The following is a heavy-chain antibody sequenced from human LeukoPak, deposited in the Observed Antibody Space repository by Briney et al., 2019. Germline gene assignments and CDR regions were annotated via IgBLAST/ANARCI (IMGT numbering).Heavy chain of an antibody. CDR3: ARVDSSGYLFDY. CDR2: INSDGSST. V-gene: IGHV3-74*01. D-gene: IGHD3-22*01. CDR1: GFTFSSYW. J-gene: IGHJ4*02. Sequence: GGSLRLSCAASGFTFSSYWMHWVRQAPGKGLVWVSRINSDGSSTSYADSVKGRFTISRDNAKNTLYLQMNSLRAADTAVYYCARVDSSGYLFDYWGQGTLVTVSS.